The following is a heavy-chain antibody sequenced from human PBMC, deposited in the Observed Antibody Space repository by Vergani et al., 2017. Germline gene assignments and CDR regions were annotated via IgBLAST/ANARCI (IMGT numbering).Heavy chain of an antibody. CDR3: ARHTTYTDS. CDR2: IYPADSDT. D-gene: IGHD1-1*01. V-gene: IGHV5-51*01. Sequence: EVELVQSGPEMSKPGASLKISCKGSEYSFGNYWIGWVRQMPGKGLEWMGIIYPADSDTRYSPSFQGQVTISADKSISTAFLQWDSLTASDTALYYCARHTTYTDSWGQGTLVTVSS. CDR1: EYSFGNYW. J-gene: IGHJ4*02.